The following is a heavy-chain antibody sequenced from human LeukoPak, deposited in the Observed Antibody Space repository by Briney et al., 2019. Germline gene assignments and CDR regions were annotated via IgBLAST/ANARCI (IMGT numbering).Heavy chain of an antibody. CDR2: ISSSGSTI. CDR3: AREDYSNPPPFFDY. CDR1: GFTFSDYY. D-gene: IGHD4-11*01. J-gene: IGHJ4*02. V-gene: IGHV3-11*04. Sequence: GGSLRLSCAASGFTFSDYYMSWIRQAPGKGLEWVSYISSSGSTIYYADSVKGRFTISRDNAKNSLYLQMNSLRAEDTAVYYCAREDYSNPPPFFDYWGQGTLVTVSS.